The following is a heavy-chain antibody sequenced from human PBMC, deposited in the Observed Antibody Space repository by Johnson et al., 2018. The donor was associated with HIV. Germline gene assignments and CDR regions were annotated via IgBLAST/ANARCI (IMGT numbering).Heavy chain of an antibody. CDR2: ISSDGRT. D-gene: IGHD6-13*01. J-gene: IGHJ3*02. V-gene: IGHV3-66*01. Sequence: VQLVESGGGLVQPVGSLRLSCAASGFTVGSKYMIWVRLAPGEGLEWVSGISSDGRTHYPDSVKGRFSISRDNSKNTLSLQMNSVRADDTAVYFCARDEYPLRAAAWKSAFDIWGQGTMVTVSS. CDR3: ARDEYPLRAAAWKSAFDI. CDR1: GFTVGSKY.